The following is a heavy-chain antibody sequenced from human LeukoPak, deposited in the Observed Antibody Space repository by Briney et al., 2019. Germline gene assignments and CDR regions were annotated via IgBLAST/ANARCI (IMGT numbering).Heavy chain of an antibody. CDR2: INANSGTT. CDR1: GFSFSFYA. Sequence: GGSLRLSCAASGFSFSFYAMSWLRQPPGKGLEWVSTINANSGTTSYAASVRGRFTISRDNSKNTLYLQVNTLRADDTATYYCAKPISGGLAVTADWFHPWGQGTLVVVSS. J-gene: IGHJ5*01. D-gene: IGHD6-19*01. V-gene: IGHV3-23*01. CDR3: AKPISGGLAVTADWFHP.